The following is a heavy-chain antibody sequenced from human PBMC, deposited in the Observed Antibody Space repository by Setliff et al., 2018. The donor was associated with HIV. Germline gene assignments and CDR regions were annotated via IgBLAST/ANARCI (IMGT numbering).Heavy chain of an antibody. Sequence: GLEWIGYITYSGSAYYKPSRKSRVTISIDTSNNQISLRLSPVTAADTAVYYCARGGANPSWFDSWGQGTLVTVSS. D-gene: IGHD3-16*01. CDR2: ITYSGSA. J-gene: IGHJ5*01. CDR3: ARGGANPSWFDS. V-gene: IGHV4-30-4*01.